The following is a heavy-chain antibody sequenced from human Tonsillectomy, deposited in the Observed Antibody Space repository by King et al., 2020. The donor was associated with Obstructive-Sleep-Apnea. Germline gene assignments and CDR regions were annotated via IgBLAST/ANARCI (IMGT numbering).Heavy chain of an antibody. Sequence: QLQESGPGLVKPSQTLSLTRAVSGCSIIRGGYSWSWIRQPPGKGLEWIGYIYYSGSTYYNTSLKSRVTISVETFKNQFSLKLSSVTAADTAVYYCASSSETNYYYNYGMDVWGQGTTVTVSS. CDR3: ASSSETNYYYNYGMDV. D-gene: IGHD6-6*01. J-gene: IGHJ6*02. V-gene: IGHV4-30-4*07. CDR1: GCSIIRGGYS. CDR2: IYYSGST.